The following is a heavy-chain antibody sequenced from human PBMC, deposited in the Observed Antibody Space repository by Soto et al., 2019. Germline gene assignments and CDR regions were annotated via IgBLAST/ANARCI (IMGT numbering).Heavy chain of an antibody. CDR2: IGPYNYNT. D-gene: IGHD2-21*01. CDR1: GYTFTSYG. J-gene: IGHJ4*02. V-gene: IGHV1-18*04. CDR3: ARDLRGNSYYFDY. Sequence: ASVKVSCKTSGYTFTSYGISWVRQAPGQGLEWMGWIGPYNYNTNYAQRLQGRVTMTTDTSTGTAYMELRSLRSDDTAVYYCARDLRGNSYYFDYWGQGTLVTVSS.